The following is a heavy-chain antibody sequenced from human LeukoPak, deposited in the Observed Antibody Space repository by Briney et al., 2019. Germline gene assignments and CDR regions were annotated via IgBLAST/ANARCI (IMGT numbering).Heavy chain of an antibody. CDR1: GGSISSGGYS. CDR2: IYHSGST. V-gene: IGHV4-30-2*01. J-gene: IGHJ4*02. D-gene: IGHD6-6*01. CDR3: ARASYHFDS. Sequence: TSQTLSLTCAVSGGSISSGGYSWSWIRQPPGKGLEWIGYIYHSGSTYYNPSLKSRVTISVDTSKNQFSLKLNSVTAADTAVYYCARASYHFDSWGQGALVTVSS.